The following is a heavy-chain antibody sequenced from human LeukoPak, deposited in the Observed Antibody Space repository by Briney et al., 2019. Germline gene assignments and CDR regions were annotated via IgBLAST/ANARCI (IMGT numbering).Heavy chain of an antibody. J-gene: IGHJ4*02. CDR1: GFTFSSYA. Sequence: PGGSLRLSCAASGFTFSSYAMSWVRQAPGKGLEWVSAISGSGGSTYYADSVKGRFTISRDNSKNTLYLQMNSLGAEDTAVYYCAKVGYYYDSSGYYYFDYWGQGTLVTVSS. D-gene: IGHD3-22*01. CDR3: AKVGYYYDSSGYYYFDY. CDR2: ISGSGGST. V-gene: IGHV3-23*01.